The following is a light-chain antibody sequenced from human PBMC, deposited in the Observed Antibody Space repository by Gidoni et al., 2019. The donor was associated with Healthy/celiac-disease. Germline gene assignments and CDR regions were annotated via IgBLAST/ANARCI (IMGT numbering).Light chain of an antibody. CDR1: QSISSY. J-gene: IGKJ1*01. CDR3: QQSYSTPPWT. V-gene: IGKV1-39*01. CDR2: AAS. Sequence: DIQMTPSPSSLSASVGDRVTITCRASQSISSYLNWYQQKPGKASKLLIYAASSLQSGVPSRFSGSGSGTDFTLTISSLQPEDFATYYCQQSYSTPPWTFGQGTKVEIK.